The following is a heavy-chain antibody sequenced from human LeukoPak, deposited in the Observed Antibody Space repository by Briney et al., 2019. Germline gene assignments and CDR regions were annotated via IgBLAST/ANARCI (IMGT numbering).Heavy chain of an antibody. CDR2: IYYSGST. Sequence: PSETLSLTCTVSGGSISSSSYYWGWIRQPPGKGLEWIGSIYYSGSTYYNPSLKSRVTISVDTSKNQFSLKLSSVTAADTAVYYCARIEMATIRGFGYWGQGTLVTVSS. CDR1: GGSISSSSYY. D-gene: IGHD5-24*01. CDR3: ARIEMATIRGFGY. J-gene: IGHJ4*02. V-gene: IGHV4-39*07.